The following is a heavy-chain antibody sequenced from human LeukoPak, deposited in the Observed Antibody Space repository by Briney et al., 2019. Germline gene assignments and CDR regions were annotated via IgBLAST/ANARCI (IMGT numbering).Heavy chain of an antibody. J-gene: IGHJ4*02. Sequence: ASVKVSCKASGYSFTKYDMNWVRQAPGQGLEWMGWINTNTGNPTYAQGFTGRFVFSLDTSVSTAYLQINSLKAEDTAVYYCARNNADGEGRFGDWGQGTLVTVSS. V-gene: IGHV7-4-1*02. CDR3: ARNNADGEGRFGD. D-gene: IGHD3-10*01. CDR2: INTNTGNP. CDR1: GYSFTKYD.